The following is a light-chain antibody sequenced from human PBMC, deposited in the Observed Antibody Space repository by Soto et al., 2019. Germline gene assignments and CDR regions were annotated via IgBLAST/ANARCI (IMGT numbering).Light chain of an antibody. CDR1: RPINTF. V-gene: IGKV1-39*01. CDR2: GAS. Sequence: DIQMTQSPSSLPASTGDRVTITCRASRPINTFLNWYQQKPGKAPNLLIYGASTLQTGVPSRFSGSGSGTDFTPTISSLQPEDFASYYCQQSYSTPETFGQGTRLEIK. J-gene: IGKJ5*01. CDR3: QQSYSTPET.